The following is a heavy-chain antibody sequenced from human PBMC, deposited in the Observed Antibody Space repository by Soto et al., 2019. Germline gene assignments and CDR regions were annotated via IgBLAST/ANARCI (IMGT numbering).Heavy chain of an antibody. D-gene: IGHD1-1*01. Sequence: SGPTLVNPTETLRLTCAFSGFSLTNSAMRVAWIRQPPGKALERLARIDYDNDKFYSSSLKTRLTISKDTSKNQVVLTMTNMDPVDTATYYCARISPNGTLDYWGQGILVTVSS. CDR1: GFSLTNSAMR. V-gene: IGHV2-70*04. CDR2: IDYDNDK. J-gene: IGHJ4*02. CDR3: ARISPNGTLDY.